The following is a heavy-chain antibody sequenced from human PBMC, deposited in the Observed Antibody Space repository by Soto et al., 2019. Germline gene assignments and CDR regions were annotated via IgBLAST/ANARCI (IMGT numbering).Heavy chain of an antibody. CDR2: VYHSGAT. J-gene: IGHJ6*02. CDR1: GGSISTSDYT. CDR3: VRERTIFGVAPGGGVDV. V-gene: IGHV4-30-2*01. Sequence: LSLTCAVSGGSISTSDYTWSWIRQPPGRGLEWIGSVYHSGATHYIPSLKNRLTMSLDKSKNQFSLDLTSVTAADTAVYYCVRERTIFGVAPGGGVDVWGQGTTATVSS. D-gene: IGHD3-3*01.